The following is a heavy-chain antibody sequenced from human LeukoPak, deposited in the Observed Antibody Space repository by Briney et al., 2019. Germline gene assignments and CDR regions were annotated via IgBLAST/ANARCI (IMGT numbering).Heavy chain of an antibody. CDR1: GFTFSHYA. J-gene: IGHJ4*02. CDR2: ISRGSSTK. V-gene: IGHV3-48*01. D-gene: IGHD2-15*01. CDR3: ARVLGYCSGDNCHAPFDY. Sequence: GGSLRLSCAASGFTFSHYAMTWVRQSPGKGLEWVSYISRGSSTKYYADSVRGRFTISRDDAKNSLYLQMNSLRVEDTAVYYCARVLGYCSGDNCHAPFDYWGQGTLVTVSS.